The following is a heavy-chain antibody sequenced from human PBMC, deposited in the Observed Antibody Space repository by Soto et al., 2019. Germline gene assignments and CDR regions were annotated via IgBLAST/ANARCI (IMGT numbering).Heavy chain of an antibody. CDR1: GYTFTSYD. V-gene: IGHV1-8*01. Sequence: QVQLVQSGAEVKKPGASVKVSCKASGYTFTSYDINWVRQVTGQGLEWMGWMNPNSGNTGYAQKSXGXVXXTRNTSISTAYMELSSLRSEDTAVYYCARWPDGYYYYGMDVWGQGTTVTVSS. J-gene: IGHJ6*02. CDR2: MNPNSGNT. CDR3: ARWPDGYYYYGMDV.